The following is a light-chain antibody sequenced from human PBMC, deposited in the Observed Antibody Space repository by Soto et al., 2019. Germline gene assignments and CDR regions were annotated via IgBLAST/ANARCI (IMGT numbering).Light chain of an antibody. V-gene: IGKV1-39*01. Sequence: DIQMTQSPSSLSASVGDRVTITCRASQSITSYLNWYQQKPGKAPKLLIYAASSLQSGVPSRFRGSGSGTDFTPTISSLQPEDFATYPCQHSYNTPYTFGQGTNLEIK. CDR3: QHSYNTPYT. J-gene: IGKJ2*01. CDR1: QSITSY. CDR2: AAS.